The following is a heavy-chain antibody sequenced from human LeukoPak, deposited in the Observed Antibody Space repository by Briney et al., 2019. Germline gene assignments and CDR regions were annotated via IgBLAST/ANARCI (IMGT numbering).Heavy chain of an antibody. D-gene: IGHD2-21*02. J-gene: IGHJ4*02. CDR3: ARGAYCGGDCHFFDY. CDR1: GFTFTRFN. V-gene: IGHV3-21*01. Sequence: GGSLRLSCAASGFTFTRFNMNWVRQAPGKGLELVSSITTSGTYIYYADSVKGRFTISRDNAKNSLYLQMNSLRAEDTAVYYCARGAYCGGDCHFFDYWGQGTLVTVSS. CDR2: ITTSGTYI.